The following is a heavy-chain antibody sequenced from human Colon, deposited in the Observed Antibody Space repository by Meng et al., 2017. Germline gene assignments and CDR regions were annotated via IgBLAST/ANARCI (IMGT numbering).Heavy chain of an antibody. J-gene: IGHJ4*02. CDR3: ARENDSGNSYDH. CDR2: IYHIGST. V-gene: IGHV4-4*03. D-gene: IGHD3-10*01. CDR1: GTSTSRSNW. Sequence: DSGPCLCKPPGTLSLTCAFSGTSTSRSNWWTWVRQAPGKGLEWIGEIYHIGSTNYNPSLKSRVTILVDESKNEFSLKLTSVTAADTAVYYCARENDSGNSYDHWGRGTLVTVSS.